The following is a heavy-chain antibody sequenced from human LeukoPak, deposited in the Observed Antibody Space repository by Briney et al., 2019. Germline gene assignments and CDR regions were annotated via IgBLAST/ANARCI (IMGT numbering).Heavy chain of an antibody. Sequence: SETLSLTCTVSGGSIRSYYWSWIRQPPGQGLEWIGYIYYSGSTNYKPSLRNRVTISVDTSKNQFSLKLSSVTAADTAVCYCARGGYDSLTGYRHSFDYWGQGTLVTVSS. V-gene: IGHV4-59*01. D-gene: IGHD3-9*01. J-gene: IGHJ4*02. CDR1: GGSIRSYY. CDR2: IYYSGST. CDR3: ARGGYDSLTGYRHSFDY.